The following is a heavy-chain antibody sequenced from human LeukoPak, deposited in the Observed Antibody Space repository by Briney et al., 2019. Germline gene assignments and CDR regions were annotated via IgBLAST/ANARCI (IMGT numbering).Heavy chain of an antibody. V-gene: IGHV3-74*03. CDR2: IDKDGSST. D-gene: IGHD4-23*01. J-gene: IGHJ4*02. CDR1: GFTFRDYW. CDR3: ARDGASTVDFDY. Sequence: GGSLRLSCAASGFTFRDYWMHWVRQAPGKGLEWLSRIDKDGSSTPYADSVKGRFTVSRDNVKNTLYLQLNSLRVDDTAVYYCARDGASTVDFDYWGQGTLVSFSS.